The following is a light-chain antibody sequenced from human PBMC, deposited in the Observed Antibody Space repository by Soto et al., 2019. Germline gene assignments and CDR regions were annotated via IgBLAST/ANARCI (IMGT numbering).Light chain of an antibody. V-gene: IGKV1-5*01. CDR1: QSISSW. J-gene: IGKJ4*01. Sequence: DIQMTQSPSSLSASVGDRVTITCRASQSISSWLAWYQQKPGKAPKLLIFDAFSLESGVPSRFSGSRSGTEFTLTISSLQPDDYATYYCQQYNSYSPLTFGGGPKVDI. CDR3: QQYNSYSPLT. CDR2: DAF.